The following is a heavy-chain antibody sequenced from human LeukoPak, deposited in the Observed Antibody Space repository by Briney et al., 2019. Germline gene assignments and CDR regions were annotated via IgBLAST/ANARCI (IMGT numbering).Heavy chain of an antibody. Sequence: GGSLRLSCAASGFDFSRFPMHWVRQIPGKGLEWVAVFTYKGSDRYYADSVAGRFTISRDNSRSKLYLQMNSLRREDTAVYYCARGSSGSTSGIDFWGQGTLVTVSS. V-gene: IGHV3-30*03. CDR1: GFDFSRFP. J-gene: IGHJ4*02. D-gene: IGHD1-26*01. CDR2: FTYKGSDR. CDR3: ARGSSGSTSGIDF.